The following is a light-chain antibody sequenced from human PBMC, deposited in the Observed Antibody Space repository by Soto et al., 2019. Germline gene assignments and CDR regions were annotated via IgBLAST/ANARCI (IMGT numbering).Light chain of an antibody. J-gene: IGLJ1*01. CDR1: SSDVGGSDY. CDR3: SSYTSSSTYV. Sequence: QSVLTQPASVSGSPGQSITISCTGTSSDVGGSDYVSWYQQHPGEAPKVMIYEVSNRPSGVSNRFSGSKSGNTASLTISGLQAEDEADYYCSSYTSSSTYVFGTGTKVTVL. V-gene: IGLV2-14*01. CDR2: EVS.